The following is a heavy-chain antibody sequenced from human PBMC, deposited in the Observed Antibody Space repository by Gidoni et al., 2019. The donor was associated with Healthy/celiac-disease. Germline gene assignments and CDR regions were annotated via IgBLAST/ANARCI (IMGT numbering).Heavy chain of an antibody. CDR3: ARGLGYCSGGSCYLAYKVTYYFDY. Sequence: QVQLQQWGAGLLKPSETLSLTCAVYGGSFSGYYWSWIRQPPGKGLEWIGEINHSGRTNYNPSLKSRVTISVDTSKNQFSLKLSSVTAADTAVYYCARGLGYCSGGSCYLAYKVTYYFDYWGQGTLVTVSS. CDR1: GGSFSGYY. D-gene: IGHD2-15*01. V-gene: IGHV4-34*01. J-gene: IGHJ4*02. CDR2: INHSGRT.